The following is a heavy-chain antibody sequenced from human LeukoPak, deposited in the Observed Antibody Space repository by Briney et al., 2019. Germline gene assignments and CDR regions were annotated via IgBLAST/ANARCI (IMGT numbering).Heavy chain of an antibody. V-gene: IGHV3-23*01. CDR2: IGDGGGST. D-gene: IGHD5-24*01. Sequence: TGGSLRLSCAASGFTFSSYAMSWVRQAPGKGLEWVSAIGDGGGSTYYADSVKGRFTISRDNSKDTLYLQMNSLRAEDTAIYFCAKGGPQFFDYWGQGSLVTVSS. CDR3: AKGGPQFFDY. CDR1: GFTFSSYA. J-gene: IGHJ4*02.